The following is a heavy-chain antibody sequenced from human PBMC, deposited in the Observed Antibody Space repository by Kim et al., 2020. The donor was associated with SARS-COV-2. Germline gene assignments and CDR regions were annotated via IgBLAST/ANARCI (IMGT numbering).Heavy chain of an antibody. D-gene: IGHD2-21*02. J-gene: IGHJ4*02. CDR3: ARGRGDHGY. Sequence: GGSLRLSCAASGFTFRTYSMTWVRQAPGKGLEWVADIYTGGSSTNYADSVRGRFTISRDDSKNTLYLQMNSLRAEDTAVYYCARGRGDHGYWGQGALVS. CDR1: GFTFRTYS. CDR2: IYTGGSST. V-gene: IGHV3-23*03.